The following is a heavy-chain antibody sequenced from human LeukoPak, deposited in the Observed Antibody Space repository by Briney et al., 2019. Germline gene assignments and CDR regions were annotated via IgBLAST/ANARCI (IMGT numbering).Heavy chain of an antibody. D-gene: IGHD4-17*01. CDR3: AREDPQTTVPEGMDV. V-gene: IGHV4-59*01. CDR1: GGSISTYY. CDR2: IYYSGTT. J-gene: IGHJ6*02. Sequence: SETLSLTCTVSGGSISTYYWSWIRQPPGKGLEWIGYIYYSGTTNYNPSLKSRVTISVDTSKNQFSLQLRSVTAADTAVYYCAREDPQTTVPEGMDVWGQGTTVTVSS.